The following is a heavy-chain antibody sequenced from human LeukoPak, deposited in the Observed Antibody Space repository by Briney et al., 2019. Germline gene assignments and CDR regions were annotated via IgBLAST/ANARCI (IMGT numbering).Heavy chain of an antibody. Sequence: RGSLRLSCATSRFTFSSDWMTWGRQAPGKGLGWVASIVEDGSETYYLDSVKRRFTFSRDNAKSSLYLQMNSLRGEDTAVYYCARDPTRRFDLWGQGTLVTVSS. CDR1: RFTFSSDW. J-gene: IGHJ4*02. CDR2: IVEDGSET. V-gene: IGHV3-7*01. CDR3: ARDPTRRFDL.